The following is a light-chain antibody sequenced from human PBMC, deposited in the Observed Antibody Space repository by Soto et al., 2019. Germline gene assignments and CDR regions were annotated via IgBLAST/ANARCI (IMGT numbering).Light chain of an antibody. V-gene: IGKV3-11*01. Sequence: EVVLTQSPATLSLSPGERATLSCRASQSVDSSLAWHQQKLGQAHRLLIYDASNRATGIPGRFSGSGSGPDFTRTISSLEPEDFAVYYCQQRVAFGQGTKVEIK. CDR2: DAS. J-gene: IGKJ2*01. CDR3: QQRVA. CDR1: QSVDSS.